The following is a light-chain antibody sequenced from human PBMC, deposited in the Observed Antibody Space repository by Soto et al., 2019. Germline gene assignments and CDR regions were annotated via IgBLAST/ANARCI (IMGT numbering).Light chain of an antibody. CDR3: NSYAGSTTFHVV. CDR1: SSDVGGYNY. Sequence: QSALTQPASVSGSPGQSITISCTGTSSDVGGYNYVSWYQHHPGKAPKLMLYEVHNRPSGVSNRFSGSKSGNTASLTISGLQAEDEADYYCNSYAGSTTFHVVFGGGTKLTVL. J-gene: IGLJ2*01. V-gene: IGLV2-14*01. CDR2: EVH.